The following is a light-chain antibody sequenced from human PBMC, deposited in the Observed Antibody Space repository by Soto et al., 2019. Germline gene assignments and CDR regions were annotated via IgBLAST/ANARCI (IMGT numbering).Light chain of an antibody. J-gene: IGLJ3*02. CDR1: SSDVGGYNY. CDR3: NSYTISATLV. Sequence: QSALTQPASVSGSPGQSITISCTGTSSDVGGYNYVSWYQQHPGKAPKLMIYAVTNRPSGVSDRFSGSKSGNTASLTISGLQAEDEADYYCNSYTISATLVFGGGTKLTVL. CDR2: AVT. V-gene: IGLV2-14*01.